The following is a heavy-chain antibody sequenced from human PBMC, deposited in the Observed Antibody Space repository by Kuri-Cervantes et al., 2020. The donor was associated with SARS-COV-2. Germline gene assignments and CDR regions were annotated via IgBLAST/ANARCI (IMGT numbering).Heavy chain of an antibody. V-gene: IGHV3-30*03. D-gene: IGHD2-15*01. CDR1: GFTFSSYG. CDR2: ISYDGSNK. J-gene: IGHJ4*02. CDR3: ARDVLLRGADY. Sequence: GESLKISCAASGFTFSSYGMHWVRQAPGKGLEWVAVISYDGSNKYYADSVKGRFTISRDNSKDTLYLQMNSLRAEDTAVYYCARDVLLRGADYWGQGTLVTDSS.